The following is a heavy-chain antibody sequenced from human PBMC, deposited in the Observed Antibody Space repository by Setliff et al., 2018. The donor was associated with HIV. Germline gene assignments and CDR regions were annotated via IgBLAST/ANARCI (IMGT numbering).Heavy chain of an antibody. J-gene: IGHJ3*01. CDR3: ARRGEERNMITGALDV. D-gene: IGHD3-16*01. Sequence: ASVKVSCKASGYSFTKYEINWVRQAPGQGLEWLGWVSPSIGNSDFAQKFKGRISLTTDTSIRTAYMELRGLKSDDTAVYFCARRGEERNMITGALDVWGQGSVVTVSS. CDR1: GYSFTKYE. V-gene: IGHV1-8*01. CDR2: VSPSIGNS.